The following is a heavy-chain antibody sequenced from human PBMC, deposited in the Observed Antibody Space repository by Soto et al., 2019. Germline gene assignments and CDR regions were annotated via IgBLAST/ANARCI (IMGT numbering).Heavy chain of an antibody. Sequence: SETLSLTCSDSGGSISNHNWGWIRLPPGKGLEWIGYIRDDGSTSYNPSLSSRVTMSLDTSKKEFSLKLTSVTAADTAVYYCSRLPCSGGGCGYWYFDLWGRGSSVTVSS. V-gene: IGHV4-59*08. D-gene: IGHD2-15*01. CDR1: GGSISNHN. J-gene: IGHJ2*01. CDR2: IRDDGST. CDR3: SRLPCSGGGCGYWYFDL.